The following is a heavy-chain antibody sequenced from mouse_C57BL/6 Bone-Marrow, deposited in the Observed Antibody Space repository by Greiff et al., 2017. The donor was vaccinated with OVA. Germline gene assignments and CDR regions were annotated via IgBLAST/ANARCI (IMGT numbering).Heavy chain of an antibody. Sequence: VQLQQSGAELVKPGASVAISCKASGYAFSSYWMTWVKQRPGKGLERIGQIYPGGGDPNYNGKFKGKATLTADKSSSTAYMQLSSLTSEDSAVYFCARGHFWGQGTTLTVSS. V-gene: IGHV1-80*01. CDR3: ARGHF. CDR1: GYAFSSYW. CDR2: IYPGGGDP. J-gene: IGHJ2*01.